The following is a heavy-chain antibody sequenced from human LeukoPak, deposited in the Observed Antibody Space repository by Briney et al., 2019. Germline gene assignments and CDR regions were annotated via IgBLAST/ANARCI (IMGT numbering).Heavy chain of an antibody. J-gene: IGHJ5*02. Sequence: ASVKVSCKASGYTFTSYGISWVRQAPGQGLEWMGWISAYNGNTNYAQKLQGRVTMTTDTSTSTAYMELRSLRSDDTAVYYCARYYCSSTSCYSGGNNWFDPWGQGTLVTVSS. CDR2: ISAYNGNT. CDR3: ARYYCSSTSCYSGGNNWFDP. CDR1: GYTFTSYG. V-gene: IGHV1-18*01. D-gene: IGHD2-2*01.